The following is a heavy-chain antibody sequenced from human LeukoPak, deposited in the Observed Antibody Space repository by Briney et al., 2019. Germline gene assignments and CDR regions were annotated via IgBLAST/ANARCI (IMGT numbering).Heavy chain of an antibody. V-gene: IGHV1-18*01. J-gene: IGHJ3*02. Sequence: ASVKVSCKASGYTFTNYGISWVRQAPGQGLEWMGWIGAYNGNTNYAQKLQGRVTMTTDTSTSTAYMELRSLRSDDTAVYYCARERGYCSGGSCYSDAFDIWGQGTMVTVSS. CDR2: IGAYNGNT. D-gene: IGHD2-15*01. CDR3: ARERGYCSGGSCYSDAFDI. CDR1: GYTFTNYG.